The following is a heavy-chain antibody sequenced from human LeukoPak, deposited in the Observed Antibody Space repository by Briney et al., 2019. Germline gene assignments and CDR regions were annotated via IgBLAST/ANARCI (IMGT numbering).Heavy chain of an antibody. CDR1: EGSFNSYP. J-gene: IGHJ2*01. Sequence: SVKVSCKASEGSFNSYPLSWVRQAPGQGLEWMGGIIPIFGTANYAQKFQGRVTITADESTSTAYMELSSLRSEDTAVYYCASSSIWYFDLWGRGTLVTVSS. D-gene: IGHD6-6*01. V-gene: IGHV1-69*01. CDR2: IIPIFGTA. CDR3: ASSSIWYFDL.